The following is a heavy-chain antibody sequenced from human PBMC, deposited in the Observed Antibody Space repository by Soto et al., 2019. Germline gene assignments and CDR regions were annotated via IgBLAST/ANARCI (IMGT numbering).Heavy chain of an antibody. Sequence: SGGSLRLSCAASGFTFSSYSMNWVRQAPGKGLEWVSSISSSSRYPAYADSVKGRFTISRDNAKRSLYLQMMSLTAEDTAIYYCVRGGGGGLFDPWGQGTMVTVSS. CDR3: VRGGGGGLFDP. J-gene: IGHJ5*02. V-gene: IGHV3-21*01. D-gene: IGHD2-15*01. CDR1: GFTFSSYS. CDR2: ISSSSRYP.